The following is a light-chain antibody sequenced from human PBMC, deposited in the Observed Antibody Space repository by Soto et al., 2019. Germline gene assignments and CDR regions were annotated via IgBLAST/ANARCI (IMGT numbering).Light chain of an antibody. Sequence: DIQMTQSPSTLSAYVGDRVIITCRASQNINSWLAWYQQKPGKAPKLLIYKASSLQSGVPSRFSGRGSGTEFTLTISSLQPDDFATYYCQQYNYHWTFGPGTKVDNK. CDR1: QNINSW. V-gene: IGKV1-5*03. J-gene: IGKJ3*01. CDR3: QQYNYHWT. CDR2: KAS.